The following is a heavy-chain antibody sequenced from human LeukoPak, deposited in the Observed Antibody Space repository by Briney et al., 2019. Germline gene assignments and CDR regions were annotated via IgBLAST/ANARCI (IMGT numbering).Heavy chain of an antibody. CDR2: TSHSGTT. CDR3: AKTTRASIRSAFDI. Sequence: SETLSLTCTVSGGSITTSSYYWGWVRQPPGKGLEWIGWTSHSGTTFYSPSLRSRVSISVDTSNSQFSLKLSSMTATGTAVYYCAKTTRASIRSAFDIWGQGTLVTVSS. J-gene: IGHJ3*02. V-gene: IGHV4-39*01. CDR1: GGSITTSSYY. D-gene: IGHD1-7*01.